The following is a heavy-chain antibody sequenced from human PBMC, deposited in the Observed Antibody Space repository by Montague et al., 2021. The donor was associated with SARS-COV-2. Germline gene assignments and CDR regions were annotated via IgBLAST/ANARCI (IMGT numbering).Heavy chain of an antibody. V-gene: IGHV4-59*08. D-gene: IGHD3-9*01. CDR1: GGSIRNYY. J-gene: IGHJ4*02. CDR2: IYDSGNV. CDR3: ARHALGYFDWLNEGYFDY. Sequence: SETLSLTCAVSGGSIRNYYWSWIRQPPGRGLEWIAYIYDSGNVGYNPSLKSRVAISIDTSKNQFSLKLSSVTAADTAVYYCARHALGYFDWLNEGYFDYWGQGTLVTVSS.